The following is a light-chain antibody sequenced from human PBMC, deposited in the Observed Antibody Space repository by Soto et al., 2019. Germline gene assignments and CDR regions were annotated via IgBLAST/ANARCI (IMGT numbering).Light chain of an antibody. CDR3: QHFDTYPWT. CDR1: QSISTM. Sequence: DIQMTQSPSTLSASVGDRVTITCRASQSISTMLVWYQQKPGKAPKVLTYKASSLETGVPSRFSGSGSGTEFALTISSLQPDDFETYYCQHFDTYPWTFGQVTKVDVK. J-gene: IGKJ1*01. CDR2: KAS. V-gene: IGKV1-5*03.